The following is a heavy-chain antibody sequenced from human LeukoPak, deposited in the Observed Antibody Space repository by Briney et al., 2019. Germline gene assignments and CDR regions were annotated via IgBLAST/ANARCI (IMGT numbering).Heavy chain of an antibody. J-gene: IGHJ6*02. Sequence: QPGGSLRLSCAASGFTFSSYGMHWVRQAPGKGLEWVAFIRYDGSNKYYADSVKGRFTISRDNSKNSLYLQMNSLRAEDTALYYCAKAITMVRSGLDVWGQGTTVTVSS. D-gene: IGHD3-10*01. CDR3: AKAITMVRSGLDV. CDR1: GFTFSSYG. V-gene: IGHV3-30*02. CDR2: IRYDGSNK.